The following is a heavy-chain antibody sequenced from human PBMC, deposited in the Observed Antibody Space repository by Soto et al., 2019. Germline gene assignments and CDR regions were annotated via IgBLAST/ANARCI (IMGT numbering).Heavy chain of an antibody. CDR3: ARDRGVRFLDY. D-gene: IGHD3-10*01. CDR2: IWSDGSTY. V-gene: IGHV3-33*01. J-gene: IGHJ4*02. Sequence: QVQLVESGGGVVQPGESLRLSCAASGLSFRNHGMHWVRQAPGKGLEWVAMIWSDGSTYYYADSVQGRFTISRDNSQNTLSLQMSSLRAEDTAVYFCARDRGVRFLDYWGQGTLVTVSS. CDR1: GLSFRNHG.